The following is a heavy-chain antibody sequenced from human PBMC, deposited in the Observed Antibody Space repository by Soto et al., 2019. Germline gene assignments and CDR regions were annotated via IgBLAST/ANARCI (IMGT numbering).Heavy chain of an antibody. J-gene: IGHJ4*02. CDR2: IYYSGST. V-gene: IGHV4-39*02. CDR3: AREVYSSSWTNNYFDY. CDR1: GGSISSSSYY. Sequence: KPSETLSLTCTVSGGSISSSSYYWGWIRQPPGKGLEWIGSIYYSGSTYYNPSLKSRVTISVDTSKNQFSLKLSSVTAADTAVYYCAREVYSSSWTNNYFDYWGQGTLVTVSS. D-gene: IGHD6-13*01.